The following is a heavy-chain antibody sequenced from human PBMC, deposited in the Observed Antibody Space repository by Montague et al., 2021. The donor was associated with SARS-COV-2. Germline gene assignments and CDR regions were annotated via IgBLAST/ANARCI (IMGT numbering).Heavy chain of an antibody. D-gene: IGHD3-10*01. V-gene: IGHV4-34*01. Sequence: SETLSLTYAVHGGSFSTYSWNWIRQPPGKGLEWIGEIHHGGSTNYNPSLKSRVTISADTSKNQFSLKLTSVAAADTAVYYCARLGDGVVPSPILGVGPYYSYYYVDVWGQGTTVTVSS. CDR2: IHHGGST. CDR3: ARLGDGVVPSPILGVGPYYSYYYVDV. J-gene: IGHJ6*03. CDR1: GGSFSTYS.